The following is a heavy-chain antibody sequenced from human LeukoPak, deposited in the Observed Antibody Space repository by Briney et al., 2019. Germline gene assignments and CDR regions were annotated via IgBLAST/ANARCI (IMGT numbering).Heavy chain of an antibody. CDR2: IRYDGIGK. J-gene: IGHJ4*02. V-gene: IGHV3-30*02. D-gene: IGHD5-12*01. Sequence: GGSLRLSCAASGFTFSDCSMHWVRLAPGKGLEWVAFIRYDGIGKSYADSVKGRFTVSRDNSKSTLFLQMNSLRTEDTAVYYCAKEPGSTGAYDTWGQETLVTVSS. CDR3: AKEPGSTGAYDT. CDR1: GFTFSDCS.